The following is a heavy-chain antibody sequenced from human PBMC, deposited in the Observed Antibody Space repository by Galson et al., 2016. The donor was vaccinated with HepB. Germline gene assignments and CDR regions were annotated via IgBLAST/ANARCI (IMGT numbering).Heavy chain of an antibody. V-gene: IGHV3-33*01. D-gene: IGHD3-9*01. CDR3: ARERSSRAYNDILSGRAFDY. J-gene: IGHJ4*02. CDR2: IRYDGSNK. CDR1: GFTFSSYG. Sequence: SLRLSCAASGFTFSSYGMHWVRQAPGKGLEWVAVIRYDGSNKYYADSVKGRFSNSRDNSRNTLYLQMNSLRAEDTAVYYCARERSSRAYNDILSGRAFDYWGQGTLVTVSS.